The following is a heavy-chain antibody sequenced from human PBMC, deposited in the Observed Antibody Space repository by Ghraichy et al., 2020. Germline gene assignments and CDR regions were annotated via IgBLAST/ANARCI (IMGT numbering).Heavy chain of an antibody. CDR2: IKQDGSEK. Sequence: GGSLRLSCAASGFTFSSYWMSWVRQAPGKGLEWVANIKQDGSEKYYVDSVKGRFTISRDNAKNSVYLQMNSLRAEDTAVYYCARDSVFGMSDYWGQGTLGTVSS. CDR1: GFTFSSYW. J-gene: IGHJ4*02. CDR3: ARDSVFGMSDY. D-gene: IGHD3-16*01. V-gene: IGHV3-7*01.